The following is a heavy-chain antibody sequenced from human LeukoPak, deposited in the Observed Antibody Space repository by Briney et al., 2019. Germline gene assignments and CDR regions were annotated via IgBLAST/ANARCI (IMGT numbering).Heavy chain of an antibody. CDR1: GFTFSDYY. V-gene: IGHV3-23*01. J-gene: IGHJ4*02. D-gene: IGHD5-12*01. Sequence: GGSLRLSCAASGFTFSDYYMSWIRQAPGKGLEWVSAISGSGGSTYYADSVKGRFTISRDNSKNTLYLQMNSLRAEDTAVYYCAKSKLVADPGNDYWGQGTLVTVSS. CDR2: ISGSGGST. CDR3: AKSKLVADPGNDY.